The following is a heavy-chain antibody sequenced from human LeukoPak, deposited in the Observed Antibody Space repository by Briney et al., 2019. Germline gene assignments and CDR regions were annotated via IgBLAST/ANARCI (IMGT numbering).Heavy chain of an antibody. CDR2: INPSGGST. D-gene: IGHD3-10*01. CDR1: GYTFISYY. Sequence: ASVKVSCKASGYTFISYYMHWVRQAPGQGLEWMGIINPSGGSTKYAQKFQGRVTLTRDTSTSTVYMQLNSLRSDDTALYYCARGEYAFDIWGQGTMVTVSS. J-gene: IGHJ3*02. CDR3: ARGEYAFDI. V-gene: IGHV1-46*01.